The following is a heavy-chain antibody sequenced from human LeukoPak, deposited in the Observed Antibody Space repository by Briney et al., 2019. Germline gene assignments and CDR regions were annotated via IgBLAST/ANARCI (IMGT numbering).Heavy chain of an antibody. CDR1: GFTVSSNY. Sequence: PGGSLRLSCAASGFTVSSNYMSWVRQAPGKGLEWVSVIYSGGSTYYSDSVEGRFTISRDDSKNTLYLQMKSLRAEDTAVYDCARVKGGRWLTDGGYYFDYWGQGTLVTVSS. CDR2: IYSGGST. D-gene: IGHD5-24*01. J-gene: IGHJ4*02. V-gene: IGHV3-66*01. CDR3: ARVKGGRWLTDGGYYFDY.